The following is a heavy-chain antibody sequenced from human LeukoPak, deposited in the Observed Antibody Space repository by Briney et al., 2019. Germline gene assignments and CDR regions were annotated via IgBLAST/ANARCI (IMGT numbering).Heavy chain of an antibody. Sequence: PGGSLRLSCAASGFTFSSYSMNWVRQAPGKGLEWVSYISSSSSTIYYADSVKGRFTISRDNAKNSLYLQMNSLRAEDTAVYYCAKDPAAYDFWSGIDAFDIWGQGTMVTVSS. CDR3: AKDPAAYDFWSGIDAFDI. CDR2: ISSSSSTI. J-gene: IGHJ3*02. D-gene: IGHD3-3*01. V-gene: IGHV3-48*04. CDR1: GFTFSSYS.